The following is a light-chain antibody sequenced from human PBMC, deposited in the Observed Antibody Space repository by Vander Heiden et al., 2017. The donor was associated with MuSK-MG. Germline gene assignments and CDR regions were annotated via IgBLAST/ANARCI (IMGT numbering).Light chain of an antibody. CDR3: ATWDDSLNGVV. Sequence: QSVLTQPPSASGPPGQSVPISCSGSRSNVGGNTVNWYYQVPGTAPKLLIFRNNQRPSGVPDRLSGSKSGTSASLAISGLQSEDEADYYCATWDDSLNGVVFGGGTKLTVL. CDR1: RSNVGGNT. CDR2: RNN. V-gene: IGLV1-44*01. J-gene: IGLJ2*01.